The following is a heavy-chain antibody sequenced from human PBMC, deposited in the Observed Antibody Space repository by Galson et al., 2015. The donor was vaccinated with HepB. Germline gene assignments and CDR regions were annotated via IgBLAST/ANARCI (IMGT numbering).Heavy chain of an antibody. Sequence: SLRLSCAASGFTFSSYAMSWVRQAPGKGLEWVSAISGSGGSTYYADSVKGRFTISRDNSKNTLYLQMNSLRAEDTAVYYCAKDRGYYDILTDGLWFDPWGQGTLVTVSS. V-gene: IGHV3-23*01. CDR2: ISGSGGST. J-gene: IGHJ5*02. D-gene: IGHD3-9*01. CDR1: GFTFSSYA. CDR3: AKDRGYYDILTDGLWFDP.